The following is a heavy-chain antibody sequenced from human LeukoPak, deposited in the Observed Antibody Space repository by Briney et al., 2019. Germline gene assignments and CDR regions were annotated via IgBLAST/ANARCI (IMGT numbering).Heavy chain of an antibody. D-gene: IGHD4-17*01. V-gene: IGHV3-48*03. CDR3: AREGAFGDRDY. Sequence: GGSLTLSCAASGFTFSSYEMNWVRQAPGKGLEWVSYISSSGSSIYYADSVKGRFTISRDNAKNSLYLQMNSLRVEDTAVYYCAREGAFGDRDYWGQGTLVTVSS. J-gene: IGHJ4*02. CDR2: ISSSGSSI. CDR1: GFTFSSYE.